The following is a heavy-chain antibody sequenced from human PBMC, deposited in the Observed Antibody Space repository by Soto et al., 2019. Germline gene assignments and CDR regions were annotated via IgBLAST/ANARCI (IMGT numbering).Heavy chain of an antibody. V-gene: IGHV4-31*02. CDR2: IYYSWST. Sequence: IRHLPEKGLEWIGNIYYSWSTHYNPSLRSRLTISLDTSKNQFFLRLVSVTAPDTAKYYCARDTALAPTVWGSWGKGIQVTVSS. CDR3: ARDTALAPTVWGS. D-gene: IGHD7-27*01. J-gene: IGHJ4*02.